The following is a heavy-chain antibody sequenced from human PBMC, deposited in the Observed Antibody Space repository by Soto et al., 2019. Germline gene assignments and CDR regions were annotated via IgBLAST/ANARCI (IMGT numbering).Heavy chain of an antibody. CDR2: IGASGAGT. J-gene: IGHJ4*02. D-gene: IGHD1-26*01. CDR1: GFTFSTYA. Sequence: GGSLRLSCAASGFTFSTYAMSWVRQAPGKGLEWVSAIGASGAGTYYADSVKGRFTISRDNSKNTLHPQMNNLRAEDTAVYYCALRKTGSFFDYWGQGTLVTVSS. CDR3: ALRKTGSFFDY. V-gene: IGHV3-23*01.